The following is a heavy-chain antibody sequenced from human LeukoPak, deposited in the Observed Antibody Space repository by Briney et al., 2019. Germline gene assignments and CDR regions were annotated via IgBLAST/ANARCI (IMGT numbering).Heavy chain of an antibody. V-gene: IGHV3-30*04. CDR1: TFPFSSFA. CDR2: ISHDGSTN. D-gene: IGHD1-26*01. CDR3: ARARGKWHLLPLDY. J-gene: IGHJ4*02. Sequence: GGSLRLSCAASTFPFSSFAFHWVRQAPGKGLEWGAVISHDGSTNHYADSVKGRITISRDNSNNSLYLQMNSLSAEDTAVYYCARARGKWHLLPLDYWGQGTPVTVSS.